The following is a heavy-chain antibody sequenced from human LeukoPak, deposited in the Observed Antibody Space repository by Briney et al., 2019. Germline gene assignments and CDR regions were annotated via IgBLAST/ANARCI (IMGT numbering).Heavy chain of an antibody. CDR1: GDSLTSYW. Sequence: PGESLKISCKGSGDSLTSYWHGWGRQMPGKGLEGRGIIYPGDSDTRYSPSFQGQVTISADKSISTAYLQWSSLKASDTAMYYCARREDCSSTSCPFDYWGQGTLVTVSS. D-gene: IGHD2-2*01. CDR3: ARREDCSSTSCPFDY. V-gene: IGHV5-51*01. J-gene: IGHJ4*02. CDR2: IYPGDSDT.